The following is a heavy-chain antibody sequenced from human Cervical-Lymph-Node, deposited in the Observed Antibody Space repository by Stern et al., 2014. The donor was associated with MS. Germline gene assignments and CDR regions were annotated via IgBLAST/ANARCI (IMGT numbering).Heavy chain of an antibody. CDR2: IYAGDSDT. D-gene: IGHD3-10*01. V-gene: IGHV5-51*03. CDR3: ARLPRGYDAFDI. J-gene: IGHJ3*02. Sequence: EVQLVESGAEVKKPGESLKVSCKVTGYSFSSYWIGWVRQMPGKGLEWIGIIYAGDSDTRYSPSFQGQVPISADKSISTAYLQWSSLKASDTAMYYCARLPRGYDAFDIWGQGTMVTVSS. CDR1: GYSFSSYW.